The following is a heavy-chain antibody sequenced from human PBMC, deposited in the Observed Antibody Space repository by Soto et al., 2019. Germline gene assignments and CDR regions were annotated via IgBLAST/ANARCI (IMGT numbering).Heavy chain of an antibody. D-gene: IGHD3-10*01. CDR1: GGSISSGGYY. J-gene: IGHJ5*02. CDR3: ARDQTYYGSGSYFNWFDP. V-gene: IGHV4-31*03. Sequence: SETLSLTCTVSGGSISSGGYYWSWIRQHPGKGLEWIGYIYYSGSTYYNPSLESRVTISVDTSKNQFSLKLSSVTAADTAVYYCARDQTYYGSGSYFNWFDPWGQGTLVTVSS. CDR2: IYYSGST.